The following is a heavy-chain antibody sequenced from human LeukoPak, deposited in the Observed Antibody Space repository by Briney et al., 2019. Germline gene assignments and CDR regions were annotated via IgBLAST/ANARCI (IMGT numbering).Heavy chain of an antibody. Sequence: SVKVSCKASGGTFSSYAISWVRQAPGQGLEWMGGIIPIFGTANYAQKFRGRVTITTDESTSTAYMELSSLRSEDTAVYYCARTNNRVWYYYYMDVWGKGTTVTVSS. V-gene: IGHV1-69*05. CDR3: ARTNNRVWYYYYMDV. CDR1: GGTFSSYA. J-gene: IGHJ6*03. D-gene: IGHD1/OR15-1a*01. CDR2: IIPIFGTA.